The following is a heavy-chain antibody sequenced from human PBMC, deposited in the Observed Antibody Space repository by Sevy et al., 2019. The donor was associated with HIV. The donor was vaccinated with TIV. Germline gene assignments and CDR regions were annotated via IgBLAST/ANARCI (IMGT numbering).Heavy chain of an antibody. J-gene: IGHJ6*03. CDR3: TSEYSTSVCMDV. V-gene: IGHV3-73*01. D-gene: IGHD6-6*01. CDR2: IRSKANSYAT. CDR1: GFTFSGSA. Sequence: GGSLRLSCAASGFTFSGSAMHWVRQASGKGLEWVGRIRSKANSYATAYAASVKGRFTISRDDSKITAYLQMNSLKTDDTAVYYCTSEYSTSVCMDVWGKGTTVTVSS.